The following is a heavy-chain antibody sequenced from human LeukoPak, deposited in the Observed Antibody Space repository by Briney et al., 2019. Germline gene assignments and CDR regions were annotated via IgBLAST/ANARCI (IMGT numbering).Heavy chain of an antibody. CDR2: IYHSGST. CDR3: ARVFWSGDRRAGYYYYYMDV. V-gene: IGHV4-30-2*01. D-gene: IGHD3-3*01. J-gene: IGHJ6*03. CDR1: GGSISSSSYY. Sequence: PSETLSLTCTVSGGSISSSSYYWGWIRQPPGKGLEWIGYIYHSGSTYYNPSLKSRVTISVDRSKNQFSLKLSSVTAADTAVYYCARVFWSGDRRAGYYYYYMDVWGKGTTVTVSS.